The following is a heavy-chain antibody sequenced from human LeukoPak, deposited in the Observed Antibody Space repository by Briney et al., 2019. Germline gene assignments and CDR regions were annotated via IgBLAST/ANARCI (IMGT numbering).Heavy chain of an antibody. CDR1: GYRFTSYG. CDR2: ISGYNGNT. CDR3: ARDYGRLLWFGELLSH. Sequence: ASVKVSCKASGYRFTSYGISWVRQAPGQGLEWMGWISGYNGNTNYAQKLQGRVTMTTDTSTSTAYMELRSLRSDDTAVYYCARDYGRLLWFGELLSHWGQGTLVTVSS. J-gene: IGHJ4*02. D-gene: IGHD3-10*01. V-gene: IGHV1-18*01.